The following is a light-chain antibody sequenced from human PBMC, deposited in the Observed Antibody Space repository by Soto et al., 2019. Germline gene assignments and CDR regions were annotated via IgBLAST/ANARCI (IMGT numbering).Light chain of an antibody. CDR1: QSISFY. CDR3: QQRSNWPS. CDR2: DAS. J-gene: IGKJ5*01. V-gene: IGKV3-11*01. Sequence: EIVLTQSPATLSLSPGERATLSCRASQSISFYLAWYQQKPGQAPRLLIYDASNRATGIPARFSGSGSGTDFTLTINSLEPEDFAVYYCQQRSNWPSFGQGTRLEIK.